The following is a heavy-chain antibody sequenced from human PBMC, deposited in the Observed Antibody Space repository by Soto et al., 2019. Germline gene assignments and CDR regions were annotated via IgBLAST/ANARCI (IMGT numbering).Heavy chain of an antibody. D-gene: IGHD1-26*01. CDR1: GFTFSSYA. Sequence: SLRLSCAASGFTFSSYAMSWVRQAPGKGLEWVSTISGSGGNAYYADSVKGRFSISRDNSKNTLRLQMNSLRADDTAVYYCAKDGASGSYPPYYYFGMDVWGQGTTVTVS. CDR2: ISGSGGNA. J-gene: IGHJ6*02. V-gene: IGHV3-23*01. CDR3: AKDGASGSYPPYYYFGMDV.